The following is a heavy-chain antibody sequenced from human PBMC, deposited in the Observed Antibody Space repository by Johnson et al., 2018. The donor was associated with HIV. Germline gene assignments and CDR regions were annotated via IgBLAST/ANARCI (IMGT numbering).Heavy chain of an antibody. CDR1: GFTFSSYW. CDR3: ARGKWLDAFDI. V-gene: IGHV3-66*01. J-gene: IGHJ3*02. D-gene: IGHD6-19*01. CDR2: IYSGGNT. Sequence: VQLVESGGGLVQPGGSLRLSCATSGFTFSSYWMNWVRQAPGKGLEWVSVIYSGGNTYYADSVKGRFSITRDNSKNTVYLQMNNLGAEDTAVYYCARGKWLDAFDIWGQGTMVTVSS.